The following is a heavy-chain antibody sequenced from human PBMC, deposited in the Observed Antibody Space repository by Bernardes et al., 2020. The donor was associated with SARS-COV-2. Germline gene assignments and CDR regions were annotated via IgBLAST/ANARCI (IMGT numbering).Heavy chain of an antibody. Sequence: GESLKISCQGFGYSFTNYWISWVRQMPEKGLEWMGKIDPSDSYTNYSPSFQGHVTISTDKSINTAYLQWSSLKASDTAMYYCARHPSAATYHVGTSPAYYFDFWGQGTLVTVSS. J-gene: IGHJ4*02. CDR3: ARHPSAATYHVGTSPAYYFDF. V-gene: IGHV5-10-1*01. CDR1: GYSFTNYW. D-gene: IGHD2-15*01. CDR2: IDPSDSYT.